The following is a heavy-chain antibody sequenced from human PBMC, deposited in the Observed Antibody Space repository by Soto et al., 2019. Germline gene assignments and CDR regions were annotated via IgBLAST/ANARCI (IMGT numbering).Heavy chain of an antibody. CDR1: GDSVSSNSAA. D-gene: IGHD3-9*01. V-gene: IGHV6-1*01. J-gene: IGHJ6*02. Sequence: SQTLSLTCAISGDSVSSNSAAWNWIRQSPSRGLEWLGRTYYRSKWYNDYVVSVKSRITINPDTSKNQFSLQLNSVTPEDTAVYYCARGRVYDILTGSYYYYGMDVWGQGTTVTVSS. CDR2: TYYRSKWYN. CDR3: ARGRVYDILTGSYYYYGMDV.